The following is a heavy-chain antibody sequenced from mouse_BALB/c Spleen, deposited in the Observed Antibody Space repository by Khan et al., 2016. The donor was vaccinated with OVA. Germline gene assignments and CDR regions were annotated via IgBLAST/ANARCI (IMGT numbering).Heavy chain of an antibody. CDR2: IWGGGNT. CDR1: GFPLTDYG. J-gene: IGHJ4*01. D-gene: IGHD2-10*02. V-gene: IGHV2-6-5*01. Sequence: QVQLKEPGPGLVAPSQSLSITCTVSGFPLTDYGVNWIRQPPGKGLEWLGEIWGGGNTYNNSALKSRLTITKDTSKSQVFLKMNSLQTDDAAMYYCAKGVWSYYHAIDYWGQGTSVTVSS. CDR3: AKGVWSYYHAIDY.